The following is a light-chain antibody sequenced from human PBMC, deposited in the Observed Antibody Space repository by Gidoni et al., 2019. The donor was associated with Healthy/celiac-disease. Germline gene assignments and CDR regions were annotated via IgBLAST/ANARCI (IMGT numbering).Light chain of an antibody. CDR1: QSVSSY. V-gene: IGKV3-11*01. CDR2: DAS. CDR3: QQRSNWPRLT. J-gene: IGKJ4*01. Sequence: EIVLTQYPATLSLSPRERATLSCSASQSVSSYLAWYNQKPGQAPRLLIYDASNRAAGIPARFSGSGSATDFTLTISSLEPEDFAVYYCQQRSNWPRLTFGGGTKVEIK.